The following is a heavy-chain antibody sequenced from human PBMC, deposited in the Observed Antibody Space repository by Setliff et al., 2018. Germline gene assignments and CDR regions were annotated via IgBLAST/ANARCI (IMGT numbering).Heavy chain of an antibody. Sequence: GGSLRLSCAASGFTFSSYDMDWVRQATGKGLEWVSAIGTAGDTYYEDSVKGRFTISRDDSKNTLYLQMNSLRPEDTAVYYCAKDSLSGWSAVDYWGQGTLVTVSS. CDR2: IGTAGDT. V-gene: IGHV3-13*01. J-gene: IGHJ4*02. CDR1: GFTFSSYD. CDR3: AKDSLSGWSAVDY. D-gene: IGHD6-19*01.